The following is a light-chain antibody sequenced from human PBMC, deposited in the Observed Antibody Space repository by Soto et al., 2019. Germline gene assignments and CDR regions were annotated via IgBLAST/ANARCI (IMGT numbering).Light chain of an antibody. V-gene: IGKV3-15*01. CDR3: QQYNNWWT. J-gene: IGKJ1*01. CDR2: DAS. Sequence: EIAMTQSPATLSVSPGERATLSCRASQSVSSNLAWYQQKPGQAPRLIIYDASTRATGIPARFSGSGSGTEFTLTISSLQSEDFAVYYCQQYNNWWTFGQGTKVEIK. CDR1: QSVSSN.